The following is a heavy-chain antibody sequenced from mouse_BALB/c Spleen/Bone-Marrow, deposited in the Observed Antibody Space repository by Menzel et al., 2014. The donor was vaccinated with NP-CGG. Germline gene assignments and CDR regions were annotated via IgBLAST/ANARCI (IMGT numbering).Heavy chain of an antibody. V-gene: IGHV1S130*01. J-gene: IGHJ2*01. D-gene: IGHD2-14*01. Sequence: QVQLQQSGSVLVRPGASVKLSCKASGYTFTNSWIHWAKQRPGQGLEWIGEIHPNSGNTNFNEKFKVKATLTVDTSSSTAYVDLSSLTAEVSAVYYCARHHRYAYYFDFWGQGTTLTVSS. CDR2: IHPNSGNT. CDR3: ARHHRYAYYFDF. CDR1: GYTFTNSW.